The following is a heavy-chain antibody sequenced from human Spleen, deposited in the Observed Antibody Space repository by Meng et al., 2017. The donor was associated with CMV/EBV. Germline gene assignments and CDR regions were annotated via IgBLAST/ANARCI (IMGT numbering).Heavy chain of an antibody. CDR2: ISPTSNTI. CDR1: GFTFSSYA. CDR3: ARDGGNIVGTTYYYFGMDV. V-gene: IGHV3-48*04. Sequence: GESLKISCAASGFTFSSYAMSWVRQAPGKGLEWVSYISPTSNTIYYTDSVKGRFTVSRDNAKNSLFLQMNSLRAEDTAVYYCARDGGNIVGTTYYYFGMDVWGQGTTVTVSS. J-gene: IGHJ6*02. D-gene: IGHD1-26*01.